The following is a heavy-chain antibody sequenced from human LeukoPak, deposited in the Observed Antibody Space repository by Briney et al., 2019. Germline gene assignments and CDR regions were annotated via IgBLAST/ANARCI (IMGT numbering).Heavy chain of an antibody. CDR1: GGSFSGYY. CDR3: ARDGYSSSWYPKYYFDY. CDR2: INHSGST. Sequence: SETLSLTCAVYGGSFSGYYWSWIRQPPGKGLEWIGEINHSGSTNYNPSLKSRVTVSVDTSKNQFSLKLSSVTAADTAVYYCARDGYSSSWYPKYYFDYWGQGTLVTVSS. J-gene: IGHJ4*02. V-gene: IGHV4-34*01. D-gene: IGHD6-13*01.